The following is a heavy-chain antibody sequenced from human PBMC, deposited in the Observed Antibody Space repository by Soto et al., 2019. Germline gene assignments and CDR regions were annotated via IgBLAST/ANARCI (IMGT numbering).Heavy chain of an antibody. CDR1: GGTFSDYV. Sequence: SVKVSCKAVGGTFSDYVISWVLQAPGQGLEWMGGIIAMSGTVNNAQKFQDRVTITADESTSTAYMELSSLRSEDTAIYYCAREAGYNWFDPWGQGTLVTVSS. CDR2: IIAMSGTV. J-gene: IGHJ5*02. CDR3: AREAGYNWFDP. D-gene: IGHD6-13*01. V-gene: IGHV1-69*13.